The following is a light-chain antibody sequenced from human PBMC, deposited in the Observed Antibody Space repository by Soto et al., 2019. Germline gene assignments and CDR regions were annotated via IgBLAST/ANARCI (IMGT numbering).Light chain of an antibody. V-gene: IGKV3-20*01. CDR1: QSVANSY. Sequence: EIVLTQSPGTQSLSPGERATLSCRASQSVANSYLAWYQQKPGQAPRLLIYGASSRATGIPDRFSGSGSGTYFTLTLSRLESEDFAVYYCQQYGTLITCGQGTRLEIK. CDR2: GAS. J-gene: IGKJ5*01. CDR3: QQYGTLIT.